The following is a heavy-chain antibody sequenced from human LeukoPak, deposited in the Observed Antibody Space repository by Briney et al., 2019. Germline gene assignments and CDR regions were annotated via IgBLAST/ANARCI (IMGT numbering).Heavy chain of an antibody. D-gene: IGHD3-3*01. J-gene: IGHJ3*02. Sequence: ASVKVSCKVSGYTFTDYYMHWVQQAPGKGLEWIGLVDPEDGETIYAEKFQGRVTITADTSTDTAYMELSSLRSEDTAVYYCATASSAITIFGVVIVNNAFDIWGQGTMVTVSS. CDR3: ATASSAITIFGVVIVNNAFDI. V-gene: IGHV1-69-2*01. CDR2: VDPEDGET. CDR1: GYTFTDYY.